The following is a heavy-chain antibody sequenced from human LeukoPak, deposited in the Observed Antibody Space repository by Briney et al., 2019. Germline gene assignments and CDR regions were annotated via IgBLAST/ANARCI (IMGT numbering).Heavy chain of an antibody. J-gene: IGHJ4*02. CDR3: AREGSIVARTDY. D-gene: IGHD3-16*02. Sequence: GGSLRLSCEASGFTFDNYAMHWVRQAPGRRLEWVAVISFDGNQEYYPDSVKGRFTISRDNSKNTLYLQMNGLKTEDTAVYYCAREGSIVARTDYWGQGALVIVSS. CDR1: GFTFDNYA. CDR2: ISFDGNQE. V-gene: IGHV3-30-3*01.